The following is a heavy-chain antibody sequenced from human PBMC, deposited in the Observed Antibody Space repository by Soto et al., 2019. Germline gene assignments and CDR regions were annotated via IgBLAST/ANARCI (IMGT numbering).Heavy chain of an antibody. D-gene: IGHD7-27*01. J-gene: IGHJ4*02. Sequence: QVQLQESGPGLVKPSETLSLTCSVSGGSISNHYWSWIRQPPGKGLEWIGYLYYNGNNNYNHSLKSQVTMSVDTSRNQISLKLTTVTAADTAVYYCTRANWYSEYWGQGTLVTVSS. V-gene: IGHV4-59*11. CDR1: GGSISNHY. CDR3: TRANWYSEY. CDR2: LYYNGNN.